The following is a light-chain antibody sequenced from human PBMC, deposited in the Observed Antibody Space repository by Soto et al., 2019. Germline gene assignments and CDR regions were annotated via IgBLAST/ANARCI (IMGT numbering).Light chain of an antibody. Sequence: QSVLTQSPSASASLGASVKLTCTLSSGHSSYAIAWHQQQPEKGPRYLMKLNSDGSHSKGDGIPARFSGSSSGAERYLTISSLQSEDEADYFCQTWGTGIRVFGGGTKLTVL. CDR1: SGHSSYA. CDR3: QTWGTGIRV. V-gene: IGLV4-69*01. CDR2: LNSDGSH. J-gene: IGLJ3*02.